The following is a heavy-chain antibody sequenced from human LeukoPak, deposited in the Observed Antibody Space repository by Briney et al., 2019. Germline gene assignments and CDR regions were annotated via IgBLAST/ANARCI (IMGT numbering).Heavy chain of an antibody. V-gene: IGHV3-21*01. Sequence: TGGSLRLSCAASEFTFNNYGRSWVRQAPGKVLEGVSSISSSSTYIFYADSVKGRFTISRDDAKNSLYLQMNNLRPEDTAVYSCARVRVGATYGGAFDIWGQGTMVTVSS. CDR1: EFTFNNYG. CDR2: ISSSSTYI. J-gene: IGHJ3*02. D-gene: IGHD1-26*01. CDR3: ARVRVGATYGGAFDI.